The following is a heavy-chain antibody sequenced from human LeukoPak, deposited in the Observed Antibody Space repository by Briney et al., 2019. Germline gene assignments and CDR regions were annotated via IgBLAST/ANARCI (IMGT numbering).Heavy chain of an antibody. Sequence: SETLSLTCTVSGGSISSYYWSWIRQPPGKGLEWIGYNYYSGSTSYNPSLKSRVTISVDTSKNQFSLKLSSVTAADTAVYYCARDRGWLQPYDAFDIWGQGTMVTVSS. V-gene: IGHV4-59*01. CDR1: GGSISSYY. CDR3: ARDRGWLQPYDAFDI. J-gene: IGHJ3*02. D-gene: IGHD5-24*01. CDR2: NYYSGST.